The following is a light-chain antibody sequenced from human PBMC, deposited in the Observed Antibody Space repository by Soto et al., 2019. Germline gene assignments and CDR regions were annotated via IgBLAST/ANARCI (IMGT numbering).Light chain of an antibody. CDR2: GAS. V-gene: IGKV3-20*01. CDR3: QQYDTSSLT. CDR1: PSVSSRS. Sequence: ENVLTQAPGTLSWSPGEGATLSCRASPSVSSRSLAWYQQRPGQAPRLLIYGASNRATGIPDRFGGSVSGTDFTLTISRLEPEDFAVYYCQQYDTSSLTFGGGIKVDIK. J-gene: IGKJ4*01.